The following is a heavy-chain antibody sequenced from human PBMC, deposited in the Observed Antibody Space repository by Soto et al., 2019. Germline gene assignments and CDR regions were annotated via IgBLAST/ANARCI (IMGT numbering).Heavy chain of an antibody. D-gene: IGHD1-20*01. Sequence: SETLSLTCRIPGSSIFNYFWTWIRLSPGKRLEWIGDISHTGQTNYNPSLKSRVTLSVDISENEFSLTLASVTPADSALYFRARESSNIYNRHFRLDPWGRGTLVTVSS. CDR1: GSSIFNYF. J-gene: IGHJ5*02. CDR3: ARESSNIYNRHFRLDP. CDR2: ISHTGQT. V-gene: IGHV4-59*01.